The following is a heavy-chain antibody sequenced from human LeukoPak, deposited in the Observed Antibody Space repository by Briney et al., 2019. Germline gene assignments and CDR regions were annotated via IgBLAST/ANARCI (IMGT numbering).Heavy chain of an antibody. CDR3: ATDTPLKGYYYMDV. V-gene: IGHV1-24*01. Sequence: ASVKVSCKVSGYTLTELSMHWVRQAPGKGLEWMGGFDPEDGETIYAQKFQGRVTMTEDTSTDTAYMELSSLRSEDTAVYYCATDTPLKGYYYMDVWGKGTTVTVSS. CDR2: FDPEDGET. J-gene: IGHJ6*03. CDR1: GYTLTELS.